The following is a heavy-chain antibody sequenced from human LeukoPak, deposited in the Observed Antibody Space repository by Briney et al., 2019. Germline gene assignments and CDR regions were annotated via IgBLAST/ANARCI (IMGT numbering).Heavy chain of an antibody. CDR1: GFTFSSHT. J-gene: IGHJ4*02. CDR3: ARSLTTLDS. V-gene: IGHV3-48*04. Sequence: GGSLRLSCAASGFTFSSHTFNWVRQAPGKGLEWVSHIGTRPTSLHYADSVKGRLTISRDNAKDSLFMQMNDLRAEDTAVYYCARSLTTLDSWGQGVLVTVSS. D-gene: IGHD1-1*01. CDR2: IGTRPTSL.